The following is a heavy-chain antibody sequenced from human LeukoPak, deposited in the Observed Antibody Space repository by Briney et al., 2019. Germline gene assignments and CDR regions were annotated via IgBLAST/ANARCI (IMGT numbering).Heavy chain of an antibody. CDR2: ISSSSGAI. CDR1: GFTSSSYR. J-gene: IGHJ5*02. Sequence: TGGSLRLSCAASGFTSSSYRMNSVRQAPGGGLEWVSYISSSSGAIYYAASVKGRFTISRDNAKNSLYLQMNSLRAEDTAVYYCARDLGKYYDTSDNWFDPWGQGTLVTVAS. V-gene: IGHV3-48*04. D-gene: IGHD3-22*01. CDR3: ARDLGKYYDTSDNWFDP.